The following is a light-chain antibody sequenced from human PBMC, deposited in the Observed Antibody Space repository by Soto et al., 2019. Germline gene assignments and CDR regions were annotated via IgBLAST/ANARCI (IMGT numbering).Light chain of an antibody. CDR3: QQYSVYWT. CDR2: DAS. CDR1: QSVSTR. V-gene: IGKV1-5*02. Sequence: DIQMTQSPSSLAASLGDRVTIICRASQSVSTRLAWYQQKPGKAPKVLIYDASSWAGGVPSRLPGSGSGPEFTLTINSLQPDDFPTYYCQQYSVYWTFGQGTKVDIK. J-gene: IGKJ1*01.